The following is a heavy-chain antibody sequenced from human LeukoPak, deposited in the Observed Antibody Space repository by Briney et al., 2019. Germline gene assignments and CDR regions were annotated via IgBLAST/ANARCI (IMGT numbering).Heavy chain of an antibody. J-gene: IGHJ3*02. V-gene: IGHV4-59*08. Sequence: SETLSLTCTVSGGSISSYYWSWIRQPPGKGLEWIGYIYYSGGTNYNPSLKSRVTISVDTSKNQFSLKLSSVTAADTAVYYCARHPRRGPKLPFDIWGQGTMVTVSS. CDR3: ARHPRRGPKLPFDI. D-gene: IGHD3/OR15-3a*01. CDR2: IYYSGGT. CDR1: GGSISSYY.